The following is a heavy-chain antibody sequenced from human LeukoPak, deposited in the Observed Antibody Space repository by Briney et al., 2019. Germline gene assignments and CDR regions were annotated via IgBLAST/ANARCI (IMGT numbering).Heavy chain of an antibody. J-gene: IGHJ5*02. Sequence: SETLSLTCTVSGGSISSGSYYWSWIRQPAGKGLEWIGRIYTSGSTNYNPSLKSRVIISVDTSKNQFSLKLSSVTAADTAVYYCARDRIFGGFDPWGQGTLVTVSS. CDR2: IYTSGST. CDR3: ARDRIFGGFDP. V-gene: IGHV4-61*02. D-gene: IGHD3-3*01. CDR1: GGSISSGSYY.